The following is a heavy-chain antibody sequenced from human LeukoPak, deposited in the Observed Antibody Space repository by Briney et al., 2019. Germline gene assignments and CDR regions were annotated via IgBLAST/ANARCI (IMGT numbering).Heavy chain of an antibody. V-gene: IGHV3-7*01. CDR1: GFTFSNYW. J-gene: IGHJ4*02. D-gene: IGHD1-26*01. Sequence: GGSLRLSCAASGFTFSNYWMSWVRQAPGKGLEWVANTKQDGSEKFYVDSVKGRFTISRDNAKNSLYLQMDSLRAEDTAVYYCARDEGGSYSFDYWGQGTLVTVSS. CDR3: ARDEGGSYSFDY. CDR2: TKQDGSEK.